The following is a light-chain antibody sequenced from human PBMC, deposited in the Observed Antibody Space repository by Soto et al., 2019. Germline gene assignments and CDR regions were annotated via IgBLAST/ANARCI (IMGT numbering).Light chain of an antibody. J-gene: IGLJ3*02. CDR2: EAN. Sequence: QSALTQPASVSGSPGQSITISCTGTSSDVGSYDLVSWYQQHPGKAPKLMIYEANKRPSGVSFRFSGAKSGSTASLTISGLQAEDEATYYCCSYAGSSSVFGGGTKFTVL. V-gene: IGLV2-23*01. CDR3: CSYAGSSSV. CDR1: SSDVGSYDL.